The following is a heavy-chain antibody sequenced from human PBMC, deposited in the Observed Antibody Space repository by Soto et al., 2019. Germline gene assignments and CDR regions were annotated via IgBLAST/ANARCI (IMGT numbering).Heavy chain of an antibody. Sequence: WGSLRLSCAASGFTVSSNYMSWVRQAPGKGLEWVSVIYSGGSTYYADSVKGRFTISRDNSKNTLYLQMNSLRAEDTAVYYCARGQTLLPKSTVTSIDYWGQGTLVTVSS. CDR1: GFTVSSNY. CDR3: ARGQTLLPKSTVTSIDY. V-gene: IGHV3-66*01. CDR2: IYSGGST. D-gene: IGHD4-17*01. J-gene: IGHJ4*02.